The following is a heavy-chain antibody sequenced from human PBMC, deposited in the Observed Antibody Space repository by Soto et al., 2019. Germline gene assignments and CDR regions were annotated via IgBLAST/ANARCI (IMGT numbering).Heavy chain of an antibody. CDR2: ISPGSRYP. CDR1: GFTFGDSY. D-gene: IGHD2-15*01. J-gene: IGHJ5*02. V-gene: IGHV3-11*06. CDR3: VRGGGGGLFDP. Sequence: PGGSLRLSCAGPGFTFGDSYMSWIRQAPGKGLEWLSYISPGSRYPAYADSVKGRFTISRDNAKRSLYLQMMSLTAEDTAIYYCVRGGGGGLFDPWGQGTIVTVSS.